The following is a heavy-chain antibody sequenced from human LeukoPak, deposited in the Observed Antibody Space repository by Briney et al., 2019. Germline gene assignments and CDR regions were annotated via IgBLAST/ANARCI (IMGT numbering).Heavy chain of an antibody. D-gene: IGHD3-9*01. V-gene: IGHV1-2*02. CDR3: AKWLGSTIFSPYGMDV. CDR1: GYTFTGYY. CDR2: INPNSGGT. J-gene: IGHJ6*02. Sequence: EASVKVSCKASGYTFTGYYKHWVRQAPGQGLEWMGWINPNSGGTNYAQKFQGRVTMTRDTSISTAYMELGRLRSDDTAVDYCAKWLGSTIFSPYGMDVWGQGTTVTVSS.